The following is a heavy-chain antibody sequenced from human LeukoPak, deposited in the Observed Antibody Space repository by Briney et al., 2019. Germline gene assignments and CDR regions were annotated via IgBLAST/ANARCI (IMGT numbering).Heavy chain of an antibody. D-gene: IGHD3-22*01. Sequence: SETLSLTCTVSGGSLSDSYLSWIRQPAGKGLEWIGRMYVSGTTNYNPSLRSRVTMSIDTSKNQFSLRLSSVTAADTAVYYCARENYYDSSGYSEGMDVWGQGTTVTVSS. J-gene: IGHJ6*02. V-gene: IGHV4-4*07. CDR3: ARENYYDSSGYSEGMDV. CDR1: GGSLSDSY. CDR2: MYVSGTT.